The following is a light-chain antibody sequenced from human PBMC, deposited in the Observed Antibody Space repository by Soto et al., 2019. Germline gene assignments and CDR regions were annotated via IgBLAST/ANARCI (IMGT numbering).Light chain of an antibody. CDR1: QSVSSN. CDR2: GAS. V-gene: IGKV3-15*01. Sequence: EIVMTQSPATLSVSPGERATLSCRASQSVSSNLAWYQQKPGQAPRLLIYGASTRATGIPARLSGSGSGTEFTLTISSLQSEDFAVYYCQQYNNWPLFTFGPGTKVDIK. J-gene: IGKJ3*01. CDR3: QQYNNWPLFT.